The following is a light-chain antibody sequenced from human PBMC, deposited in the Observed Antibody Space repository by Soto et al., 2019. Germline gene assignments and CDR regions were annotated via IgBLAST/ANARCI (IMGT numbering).Light chain of an antibody. CDR2: DTN. J-gene: IGLJ2*01. CDR3: GTWDTRLSVVV. V-gene: IGLV1-51*01. CDR1: GSNIGKND. Sequence: QSVLTQPPSVSAAPGQKVTISCSGTGSNIGKNDVSWYLQLPAAAPKLLIYDTNKRPSGTPDRFSRSKSGTSATLGITGLQTGDEADYFCGTWDTRLSVVVFGGGTKLTVL.